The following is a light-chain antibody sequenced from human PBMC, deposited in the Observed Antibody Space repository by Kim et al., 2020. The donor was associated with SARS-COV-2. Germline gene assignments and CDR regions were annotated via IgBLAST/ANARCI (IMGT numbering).Light chain of an antibody. CDR1: QSVSSSY. CDR3: QQYGSSPRT. CDR2: GAS. J-gene: IGKJ4*01. V-gene: IGKV3-20*01. Sequence: EIVLTQSPGTLSLSPGERATLSCRASQSVSSSYLAWYQQKPGQAPRLLIYGASSRATGIPDRFSGSGSGTDFTLTINRLEPEDFAVYYCQQYGSSPRTFGGGTKVVIK.